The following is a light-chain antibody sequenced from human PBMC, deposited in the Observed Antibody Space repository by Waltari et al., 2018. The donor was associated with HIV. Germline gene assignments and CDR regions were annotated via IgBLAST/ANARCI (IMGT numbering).Light chain of an antibody. CDR2: WAS. CDR1: QSVLYSSNNKNY. V-gene: IGKV4-1*01. Sequence: DIVMTQSPDSLAVSLGERATINCKSSQSVLYSSNNKNYLAWYQQKPGQPPKLLIPWASIRESGVPDRFSGSGSGTDFTLTISSLQAEDVAVYHCQQYYSPPWTFGQGTKVEIK. CDR3: QQYYSPPWT. J-gene: IGKJ1*01.